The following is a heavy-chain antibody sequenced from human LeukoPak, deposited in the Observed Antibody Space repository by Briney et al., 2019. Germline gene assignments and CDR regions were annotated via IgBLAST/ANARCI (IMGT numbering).Heavy chain of an antibody. V-gene: IGHV4-4*07. D-gene: IGHD3-3*01. CDR3: ARDEYYDFWSGQKGGFDY. J-gene: IGHJ4*02. Sequence: SETLSLTCAVYGGSFSGYYWSWIRQPAGKGLEWIGRIYTSGSTNYNPSLKSRVTMSVDTSKNQFSLKLSSVTAADTAVYYCARDEYYDFWSGQKGGFDYWGQGTLVTVSS. CDR1: GGSFSGYY. CDR2: IYTSGST.